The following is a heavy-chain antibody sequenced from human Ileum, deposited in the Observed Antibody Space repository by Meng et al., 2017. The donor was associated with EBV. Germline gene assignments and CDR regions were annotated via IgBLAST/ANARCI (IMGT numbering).Heavy chain of an antibody. CDR2: ISTRNDDT. D-gene: IGHD2-2*01. CDR1: GHTFSSYG. CDR3: ATDSTSSYYYYNGLDV. V-gene: IGHV1-18*01. Sequence: QVHLVQSGGEVTKPGASVKVSCKASGHTFSSYGVAWVRQAPGQGLEWMGWISTRNDDTNYAQNFQGRVTMTTDTSTNTVYMELRSLRSDDTAVYYCATDSTSSYYYYNGLDVWGQGTAVTVSS. J-gene: IGHJ6*02.